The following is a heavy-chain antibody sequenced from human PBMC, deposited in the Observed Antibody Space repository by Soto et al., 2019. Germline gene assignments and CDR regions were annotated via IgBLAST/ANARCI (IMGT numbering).Heavy chain of an antibody. CDR1: GGSFSVYY. V-gene: IGHV4-34*01. D-gene: IGHD2-15*01. CDR3: ARVDCSGGSCKRGYFDY. CDR2: INHSGST. Sequence: KPSETLSLTCAVYGGSFSVYYWSWIRHPPGKGLEWIGEINHSGSTNYNPSLKSRVTISVDTSKNQFSLKLSSVTAADTAVYYCARVDCSGGSCKRGYFDYWGQGTLVTVSS. J-gene: IGHJ4*02.